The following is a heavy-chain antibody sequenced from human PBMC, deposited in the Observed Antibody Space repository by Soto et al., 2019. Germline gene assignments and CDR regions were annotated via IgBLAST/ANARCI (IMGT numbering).Heavy chain of an antibody. CDR3: ARDYTTSSPPY. CDR2: IRLDGSNK. V-gene: IGHV3-33*01. D-gene: IGHD6-6*01. J-gene: IGHJ4*02. Sequence: QVQLVESGGGVVQPGRSLRLSCAASGFTFSSYGMHWVRQAPGKGLEWVAFIRLDGSNKYYADSVKGRFTISRDNSKNTLYLQMNSLRAEDTAVYYCARDYTTSSPPYWGQGTLVTVSS. CDR1: GFTFSSYG.